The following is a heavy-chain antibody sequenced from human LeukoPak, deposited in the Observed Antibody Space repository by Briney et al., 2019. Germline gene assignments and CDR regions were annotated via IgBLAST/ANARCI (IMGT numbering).Heavy chain of an antibody. CDR1: VFTFSNAW. CDR3: TTLYYYDASDY. D-gene: IGHD3-22*01. J-gene: IGHJ4*02. CDR2: LKSNTDGGTA. V-gene: IGHV3-15*01. Sequence: GVSLRLSCAASVFTFSNAWVRCVRQAPGKGLEWVGRLKSNTDGGTADYAAPVKDRFSISRDDSKTTLHLKMNSLKTEDTAVYYCTTLYYYDASDYWGQGTLVTVSS.